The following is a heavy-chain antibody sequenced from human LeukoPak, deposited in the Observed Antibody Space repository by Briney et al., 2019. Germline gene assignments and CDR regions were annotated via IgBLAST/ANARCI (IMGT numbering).Heavy chain of an antibody. Sequence: HPGASLRLSCAASGFTFSSYAMSWVRQAPGKGLEWVSAISGSGGSTYYADSVKGRFAISRDNSKNTLYLQMNSLRAEDTAVYYCAKEEEAAAGIRGGPFDNWGQGTLVTVSS. J-gene: IGHJ4*02. V-gene: IGHV3-23*01. D-gene: IGHD6-13*01. CDR1: GFTFSSYA. CDR3: AKEEEAAAGIRGGPFDN. CDR2: ISGSGGST.